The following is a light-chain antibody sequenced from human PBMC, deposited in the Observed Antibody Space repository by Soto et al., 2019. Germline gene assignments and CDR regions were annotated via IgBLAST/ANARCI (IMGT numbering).Light chain of an antibody. V-gene: IGLV2-11*01. CDR2: DVN. CDR3: SSYTASSTLL. Sequence: QSALTQPRSVSGSPGQSVTLSCTGTSSDVGGYHYVSWYQHHPGKAPKIIIYDVNKRPSGVPDRFSGSKSGNTASLTISGLQTEDEADYYCSSYTASSTLLFGTGTKLTVL. CDR1: SSDVGGYHY. J-gene: IGLJ1*01.